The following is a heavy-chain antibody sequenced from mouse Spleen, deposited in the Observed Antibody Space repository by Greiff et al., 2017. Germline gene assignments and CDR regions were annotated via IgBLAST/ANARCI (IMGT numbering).Heavy chain of an antibody. CDR2: IDPSDSET. Sequence: QVQLQQPGAELVRPGSSVKLSCKASGYTFTSYWMHWVKQRPIQGLEWIGNIDPSDSETHYNQKFKDKATLTVDKSSSTAYMQLSSLTSEDSAVYYCARSPLITTVVAPGYWGQGTTLTVSS. J-gene: IGHJ2*01. D-gene: IGHD1-1*01. V-gene: IGHV1-52*01. CDR1: GYTFTSYW. CDR3: ARSPLITTVVAPGY.